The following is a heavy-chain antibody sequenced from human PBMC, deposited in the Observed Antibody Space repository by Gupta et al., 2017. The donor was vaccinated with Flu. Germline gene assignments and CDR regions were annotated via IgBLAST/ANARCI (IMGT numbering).Heavy chain of an antibody. V-gene: IGHV4-59*08. CDR2: IYYSGST. Sequence: QVQLQESGPGLVKPSETLSLTCTVSGGSISSYYWSWIRQPPGKGLEWIGYIYYSGSTNYNPSLKSRVTISVDTSKNQFSLKLSSVTAADTAVYYCARTGRQSIAAASDYFDYWGQGTLVTVSS. CDR1: GGSISSYY. D-gene: IGHD6-13*01. J-gene: IGHJ4*02. CDR3: ARTGRQSIAAASDYFDY.